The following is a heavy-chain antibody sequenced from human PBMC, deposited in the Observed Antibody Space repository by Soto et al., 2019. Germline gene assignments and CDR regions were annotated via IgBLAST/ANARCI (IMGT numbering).Heavy chain of an antibody. J-gene: IGHJ5*02. D-gene: IGHD6-6*01. V-gene: IGHV3-23*01. CDR3: AKDAPRGSSSVGNWFDP. CDR1: GFTFSSYA. Sequence: EVQLLESGGGLVQPGGSLRLSCAASGFTFSSYAMNWVRQAPGKGLEWVSTISGSGGSTYYADSVKGRFTISRDNSKNSLYLQMNSLRAEDTAVYYCAKDAPRGSSSVGNWFDPWGQGTLVTVSS. CDR2: ISGSGGST.